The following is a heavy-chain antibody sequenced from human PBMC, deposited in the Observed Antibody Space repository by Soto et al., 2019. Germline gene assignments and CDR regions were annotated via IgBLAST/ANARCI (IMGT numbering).Heavy chain of an antibody. D-gene: IGHD2-2*03. Sequence: PGGSLRLSCVASGFTFSSYAMSWVRQAPGMGLEWVSGISGSGDNTYYADSVKGRFTFSRDNSKNTLYLQMNSLRAEDTAVYYCAKGSAPIWLDAAFDIWGQGTMVTVSS. CDR3: AKGSAPIWLDAAFDI. J-gene: IGHJ3*02. V-gene: IGHV3-23*01. CDR1: GFTFSSYA. CDR2: ISGSGDNT.